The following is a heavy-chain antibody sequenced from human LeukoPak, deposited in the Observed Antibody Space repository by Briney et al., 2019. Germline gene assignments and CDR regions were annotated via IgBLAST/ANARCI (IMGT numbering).Heavy chain of an antibody. Sequence: SETLSLTCTVSGGSISTSDYLWVWVRQPPGKGLEWIGDFYYNGVTYYNGVTSYSPSLRSRVTISVDTSKNHFSLDLTSMTAADTAVYYCVRRNYLSSRIDPWGQGTLVTVSS. CDR1: GGSISTSDYL. V-gene: IGHV4-39*02. J-gene: IGHJ5*02. D-gene: IGHD3-16*01. CDR3: VRRNYLSSRIDP. CDR2: FYYNGVT.